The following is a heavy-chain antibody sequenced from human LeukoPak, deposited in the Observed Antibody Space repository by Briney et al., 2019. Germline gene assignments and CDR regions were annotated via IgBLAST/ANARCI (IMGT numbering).Heavy chain of an antibody. J-gene: IGHJ4*02. CDR1: GYTFTSYD. CDR3: ARLNYYDSSGYYSTFDY. D-gene: IGHD3-22*01. CDR2: MNPNSGNT. Sequence: ASVKVSCKASGYTFTSYDINWVRQATGQGLGWMGWMNPNSGNTGYAQKFQGRVTMTRNTSISTAYMELSSLRSEDTAVYYCARLNYYDSSGYYSTFDYWGQGALVTVSS. V-gene: IGHV1-8*01.